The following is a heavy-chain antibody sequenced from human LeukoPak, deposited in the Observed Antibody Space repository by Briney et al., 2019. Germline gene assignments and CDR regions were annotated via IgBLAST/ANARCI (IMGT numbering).Heavy chain of an antibody. D-gene: IGHD3-10*01. J-gene: IGHJ4*02. Sequence: ASVKVSCKASGYTFTSYDVHWVRQAPGQGLEWMGIINPSGGSTSYAQKFQGRVTMTRDTSTSTVYMELSSLRSEDTAVYYCARDYYGSGTLTRGYFDYWGQGTLVTVSS. CDR1: GYTFTSYD. V-gene: IGHV1-46*01. CDR3: ARDYYGSGTLTRGYFDY. CDR2: INPSGGST.